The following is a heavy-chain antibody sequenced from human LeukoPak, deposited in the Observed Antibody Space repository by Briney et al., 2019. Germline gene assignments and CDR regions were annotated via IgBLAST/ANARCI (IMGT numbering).Heavy chain of an antibody. CDR1: GFTFSAYS. CDR2: ISSGGSTI. Sequence: GGSLRLSCAASGFTFSAYSMHWVRQAPGKGLEWVSYISSGGSTIYYADSVRGRFTLSRDKHNNSLYLPMNNLRDEEIALYYFARDIGDYWGQGTLVTVSA. CDR3: ARDIGDY. V-gene: IGHV3-48*02. J-gene: IGHJ4*02. D-gene: IGHD3-16*02.